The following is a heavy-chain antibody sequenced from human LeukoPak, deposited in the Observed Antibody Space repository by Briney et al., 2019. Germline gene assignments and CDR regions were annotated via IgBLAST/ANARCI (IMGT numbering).Heavy chain of an antibody. CDR2: IYYGGST. CDR3: AVSSWSLETFDY. Sequence: PSETLSLTCTVSGGSTSSYYWSWIRQPPGKGLEWIGYIYYGGSTNYNPSLKSRVTISVDTSKNQFSLKLSSVTAADTAVYYCAVSSWSLETFDYWGQGTLVTVSS. J-gene: IGHJ4*02. D-gene: IGHD6-13*01. CDR1: GGSTSSYY. V-gene: IGHV4-59*01.